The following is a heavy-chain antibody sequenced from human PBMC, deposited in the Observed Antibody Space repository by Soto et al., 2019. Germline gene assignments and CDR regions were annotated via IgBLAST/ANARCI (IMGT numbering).Heavy chain of an antibody. J-gene: IGHJ4*02. V-gene: IGHV4-59*08. CDR2: IYYSGST. CDR3: ASSKYSSSWLYDY. D-gene: IGHD6-13*01. CDR1: GGSISSYY. Sequence: SETLSLTCTVSGGSISSYYWSWIRQPPGKGLEWIGCIYYSGSTNYNPSLKSRVTISVDTSKNQFSLKLSSVTAADTAVYYCASSKYSSSWLYDYWGQGTLVTVSS.